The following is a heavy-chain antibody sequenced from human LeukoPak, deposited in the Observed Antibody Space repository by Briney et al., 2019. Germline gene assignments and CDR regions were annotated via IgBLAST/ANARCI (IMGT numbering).Heavy chain of an antibody. V-gene: IGHV3-7*01. J-gene: IGHJ4*02. CDR2: IKGDESER. CDR1: GFTFSSYW. D-gene: IGHD2-15*01. Sequence: PGGSLRLSCAGSGFTFSSYWMNWVRQAPGKGLEWVAIIKGDESERHYVDSVKGRFTISRDNARNSLYLQMNSLSAEDTAVYYCAGGGGFLIDSWGQGTLVSVST. CDR3: AGGGGFLIDS.